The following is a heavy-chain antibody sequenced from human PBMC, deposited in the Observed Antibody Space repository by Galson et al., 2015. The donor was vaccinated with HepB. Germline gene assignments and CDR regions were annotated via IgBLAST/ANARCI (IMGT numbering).Heavy chain of an antibody. V-gene: IGHV3-66*01. J-gene: IGHJ2*01. CDR3: ARDFESWFGTGGWYFDL. D-gene: IGHD3-10*01. CDR1: GFTVSSYS. Sequence: SLRLSCAGSGFTVSSYSMSWVRQAPGKGLECVSFIYSGGNKYYADSVKGRFTISRDNSRNTLSLQMNSLRAEDTAVYYCARDFESWFGTGGWYFDLWGRGTLVTVSS. CDR2: IYSGGNK.